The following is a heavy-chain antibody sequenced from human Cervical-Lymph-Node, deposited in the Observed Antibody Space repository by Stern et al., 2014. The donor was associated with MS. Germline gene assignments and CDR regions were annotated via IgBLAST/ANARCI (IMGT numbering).Heavy chain of an antibody. J-gene: IGHJ4*02. Sequence: EVQLVESGGGLVQPGGSLRLSCAASGFTFSNYAMSWVRQPPGKGPEWVSVIGGSGGTTYYAASVKGRFPISRDNSQNTLYLQMNSLRAEDTAVYYCAKAPARSGIRYYFDYWGQGTLVTVSS. V-gene: IGHV3-23*04. D-gene: IGHD3-10*01. CDR2: IGGSGGTT. CDR3: AKAPARSGIRYYFDY. CDR1: GFTFSNYA.